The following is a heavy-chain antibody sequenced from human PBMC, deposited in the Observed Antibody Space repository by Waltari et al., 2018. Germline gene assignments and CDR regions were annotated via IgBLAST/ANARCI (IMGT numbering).Heavy chain of an antibody. D-gene: IGHD3-10*01. CDR1: GFTFASYA. J-gene: IGHJ4*02. CDR3: AKPLWFGESVFNN. V-gene: IGHV3-23*01. Sequence: DVHLLESGGGLVQPGGSLRLSCAASGFTFASYAMNWVRQAPGKGLEWVSRISDSGGSRYYADSVKGRFTVSRDNSKNTLYLQMNSLRAEDTATYYCAKPLWFGESVFNNWGQGTLVTVSS. CDR2: ISDSGGSR.